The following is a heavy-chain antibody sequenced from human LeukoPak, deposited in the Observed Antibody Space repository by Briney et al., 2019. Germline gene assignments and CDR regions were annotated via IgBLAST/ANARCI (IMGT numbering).Heavy chain of an antibody. D-gene: IGHD1-26*01. CDR1: GFTFSDHY. J-gene: IGHJ4*02. Sequence: GGSLRLSCAASGFTFSDHYMDWVRQAPGKGLEWVGRIRNKANSYTTEYAASVKVRFTISRDDSKNSLYLQMNSLKCEDTAVYYCAREWDSGSYYLGYFDYWGQGTLVTVSS. CDR3: AREWDSGSYYLGYFDY. V-gene: IGHV3-72*01. CDR2: IRNKANSYTT.